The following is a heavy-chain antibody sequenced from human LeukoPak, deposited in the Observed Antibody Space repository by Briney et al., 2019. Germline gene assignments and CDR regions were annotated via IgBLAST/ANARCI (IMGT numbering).Heavy chain of an antibody. D-gene: IGHD3-3*01. CDR1: GGSFGGYY. J-gene: IGHJ5*02. V-gene: IGHV4-34*01. CDR2: INHSGST. CDR3: ARAPEYDFWSGYYTWFDP. Sequence: SETLSLTCAVYGGSFGGYYWSWIRQPPGKGLEWIGEINHSGSTNYNPSLKSRVTISVDTSKNQFSLKLSSVTAADTAVYYCARAPEYDFWSGYYTWFDPWGQGTLVTVSS.